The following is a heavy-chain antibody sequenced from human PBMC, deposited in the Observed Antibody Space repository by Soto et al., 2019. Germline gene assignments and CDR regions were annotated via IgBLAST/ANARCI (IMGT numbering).Heavy chain of an antibody. CDR2: IRTVGDT. CDR3: PRVSYGGNARVYWYFDL. CDR1: GFTFSTYD. Sequence: EVQLVESGGGLVQPGGSLRLSCAASGFTFSTYDMHWVRQATGKGLEWVSAIRTVGDTYYSGSVKGRFTISRESAKNSFYLQMHSLRAGDRAVYYCPRVSYGGNARVYWYFDLWGRGTLVTVSS. J-gene: IGHJ2*01. D-gene: IGHD4-17*01. V-gene: IGHV3-13*04.